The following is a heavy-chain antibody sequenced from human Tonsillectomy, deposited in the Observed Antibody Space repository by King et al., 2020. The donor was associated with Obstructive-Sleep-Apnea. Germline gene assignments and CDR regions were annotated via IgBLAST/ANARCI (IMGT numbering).Heavy chain of an antibody. CDR3: ARVANDSSGYYQYYFDY. V-gene: IGHV1-69*04. CDR2: IIPILGIA. J-gene: IGHJ4*02. D-gene: IGHD3-22*01. CDR1: GGTFSSYA. Sequence: QLVQSGAEVKKPGSSVKVSSKASGGTFSSYAISWVRQAPGQGLEWMGRIIPILGIANYAQKFQGRVTITADKSTSTAYMELSSLRSEDTAVYYCARVANDSSGYYQYYFDYWGQGTLVTVSS.